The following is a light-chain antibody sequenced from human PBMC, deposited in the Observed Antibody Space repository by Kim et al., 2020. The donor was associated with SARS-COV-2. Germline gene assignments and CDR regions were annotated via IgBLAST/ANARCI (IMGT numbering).Light chain of an antibody. Sequence: LTQPHSVSESPGKTVTISCTRSSGSIASNYVQWYQQRPRSAPTTVIYEDNQRPSGVPDRFSGSIDSSSNSASLTISGLKTEDEADYYCQSYDSSNRVFGGGTQLTVL. V-gene: IGLV6-57*03. CDR1: SGSIASNY. CDR2: EDN. J-gene: IGLJ2*01. CDR3: QSYDSSNRV.